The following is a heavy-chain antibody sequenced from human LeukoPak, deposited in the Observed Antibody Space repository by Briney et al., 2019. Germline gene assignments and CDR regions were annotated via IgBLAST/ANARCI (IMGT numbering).Heavy chain of an antibody. J-gene: IGHJ3*02. V-gene: IGHV4-4*07. Sequence: SETLSLTCTVSGDSINSFYWTWIRQPAGKGLEWIGRIYNIGSTNFNPSLESRVTMSVDTSKNQFFLRLNSVTAADTAVYYCAKGRPRNTARLDDAFDIWGPGTMVTVSS. CDR2: IYNIGST. CDR3: AKGRPRNTARLDDAFDI. CDR1: GDSINSFY. D-gene: IGHD5-18*01.